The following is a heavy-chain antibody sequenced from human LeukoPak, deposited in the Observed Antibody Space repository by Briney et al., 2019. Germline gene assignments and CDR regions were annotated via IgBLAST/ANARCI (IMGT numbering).Heavy chain of an antibody. V-gene: IGHV3-20*04. CDR2: INWNGETI. Sequence: PGGSLRLSCAASGFTVSSNYMSWVRQAPGKGPEWVSGINWNGETIAYRDSVKGRFTISRDSARRSVYLQMNSLRDEDTALYYCAKEKGANWDPFDYWGRGTLVIVSS. CDR3: AKEKGANWDPFDY. D-gene: IGHD7-27*01. CDR1: GFTVSSNY. J-gene: IGHJ4*02.